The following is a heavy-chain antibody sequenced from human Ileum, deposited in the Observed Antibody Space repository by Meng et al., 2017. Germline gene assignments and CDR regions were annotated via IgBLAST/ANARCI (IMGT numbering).Heavy chain of an antibody. CDR3: TADGGVPAASPY. D-gene: IGHD2-2*01. Sequence: EVRLVESGGGLVQPGESLRLSCAASGFTFSRSWMHWFRQVPGKGLLWVAHINDDGSTTTYADSVMGRFTISRDNARNTVDLQMSSLRAEDTAIYYCTADGGVPAASPYWGQGILVTVSS. CDR1: GFTFSRSW. CDR2: INDDGSTT. V-gene: IGHV3-74*03. J-gene: IGHJ4*02.